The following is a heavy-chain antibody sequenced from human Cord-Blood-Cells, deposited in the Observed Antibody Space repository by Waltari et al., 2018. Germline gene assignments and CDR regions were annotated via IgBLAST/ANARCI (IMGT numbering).Heavy chain of an antibody. J-gene: IGHJ3*02. CDR1: GGSISSYY. V-gene: IGHV4-59*01. D-gene: IGHD2-2*01. CDR2: IYYSGST. Sequence: QVQLQESGPGLVKPSETLSLTCTVSGGSISSYYWSWIRQPPGKGLEWIGYIYYSGSTNYNPSRKSRVTISVDTSKNQFSLKLSSVTAADTAVYYCARGGGYCSSTSCYAFDIWGQGTMVTVSS. CDR3: ARGGGYCSSTSCYAFDI.